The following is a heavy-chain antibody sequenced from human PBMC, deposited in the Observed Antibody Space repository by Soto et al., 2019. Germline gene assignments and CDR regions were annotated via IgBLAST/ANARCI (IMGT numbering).Heavy chain of an antibody. D-gene: IGHD3-10*01. Sequence: GGSLRLSCAASGFTFSSYGMHWARQAPGKGLEWVAVISYDGSNKYYADSVKGRFTISRDNSKNTLYLQMNSLRAEDTAVYYCAKAPPLWFGELLRPPQYGMDVWGQGTTVTVSS. CDR2: ISYDGSNK. V-gene: IGHV3-30*18. CDR3: AKAPPLWFGELLRPPQYGMDV. CDR1: GFTFSSYG. J-gene: IGHJ6*02.